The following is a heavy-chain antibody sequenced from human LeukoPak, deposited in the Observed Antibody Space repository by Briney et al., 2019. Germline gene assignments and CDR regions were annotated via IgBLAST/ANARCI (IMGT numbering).Heavy chain of an antibody. CDR3: ARGVAEAGTRWYYFDY. V-gene: IGHV3-30-3*01. CDR2: ISYDGSNK. D-gene: IGHD6-19*01. Sequence: GRSLRLSCAASGFTFSSYAMHWVRQAPGKGLEWVAVISYDGSNKYYADSVKGRFTISRDNSKNTLYLQMNSLRAEDTAVYYCARGVAEAGTRWYYFDYWGQGTLVTVSS. J-gene: IGHJ4*02. CDR1: GFTFSSYA.